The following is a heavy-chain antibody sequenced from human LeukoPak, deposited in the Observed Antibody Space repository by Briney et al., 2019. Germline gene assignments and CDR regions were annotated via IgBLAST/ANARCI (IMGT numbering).Heavy chain of an antibody. CDR1: GYSFTSYW. Sequence: GESLTISCKGSGYSFTSYWIGWVRQMPGKGLEWMGIIYPGDSDTRYSPSFQGQVTISADKSISTAYLQWSSLKASDTAMYYCARLDPTYYYDSSGYRNWFDPWGQGTLVTVSS. CDR3: ARLDPTYYYDSSGYRNWFDP. CDR2: IYPGDSDT. D-gene: IGHD3-22*01. J-gene: IGHJ5*02. V-gene: IGHV5-51*01.